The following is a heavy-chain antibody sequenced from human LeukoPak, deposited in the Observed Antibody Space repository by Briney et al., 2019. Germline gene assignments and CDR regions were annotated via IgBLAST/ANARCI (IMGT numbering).Heavy chain of an antibody. CDR2: INHSGST. D-gene: IGHD6-19*01. J-gene: IGHJ5*02. Sequence: KTSETLSLTCAVCGGSFSGYYWSWIRQPPGKGLEWIGEINHSGSTNYNPSLKSRVTISVDTSKNQFSLKLSSVTAADTAVYYCARDQYSSAPGPFDPWGQGTLVTVSS. CDR1: GGSFSGYY. CDR3: ARDQYSSAPGPFDP. V-gene: IGHV4-34*01.